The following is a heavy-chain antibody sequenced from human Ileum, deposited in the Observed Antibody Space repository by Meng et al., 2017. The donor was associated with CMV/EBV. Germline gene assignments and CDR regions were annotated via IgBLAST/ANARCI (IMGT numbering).Heavy chain of an antibody. J-gene: IGHJ4*02. V-gene: IGHV7-4-1*02. Sequence: QVQLVQSGSEVKKPGASVTVSCQASGYTFTTYGISWVRQAPGQGLEWMGWINTNAGNPTYARGFTGRFVFSLDTSLSTTYLQIISLKAEDTAVYYCARDGLSGRYFDYWGQGTLVTVSS. D-gene: IGHD1-26*01. CDR1: GYTFTTYG. CDR3: ARDGLSGRYFDY. CDR2: INTNAGNP.